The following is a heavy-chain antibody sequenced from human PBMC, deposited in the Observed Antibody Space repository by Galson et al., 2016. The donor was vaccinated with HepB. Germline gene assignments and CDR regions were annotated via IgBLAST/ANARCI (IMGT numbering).Heavy chain of an antibody. D-gene: IGHD6-19*01. CDR1: GFTFSNYA. V-gene: IGHV3-23*01. CDR3: TTWLSHHFDY. J-gene: IGHJ4*02. CDR2: ISGSGGSP. Sequence: SLRLSCAASGFTFSNYAMSWVRQAPGKGLEWVSAISGSGGSPYYADSVKGRFTISRDNSRDTLYLQMDSLTAEDSAIYYCTTWLSHHFDYWGQGTRVTVS.